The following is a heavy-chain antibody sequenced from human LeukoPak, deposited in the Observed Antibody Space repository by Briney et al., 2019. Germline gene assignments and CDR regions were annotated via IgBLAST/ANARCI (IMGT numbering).Heavy chain of an antibody. CDR2: ISSSGSTI. D-gene: IGHD3-10*01. CDR3: ARDTHYGSGRFDY. CDR1: GFTFSSYE. Sequence: PGGSLRLSCAASGFTFSSYEMNWVRQAPGKGLEWVSYISSSGSTIYYADSVKGRFTISRDNAKNSLYLQMSSLRAEDTAVYYCARDTHYGSGRFDYWGQGTLVTVSS. V-gene: IGHV3-48*03. J-gene: IGHJ4*02.